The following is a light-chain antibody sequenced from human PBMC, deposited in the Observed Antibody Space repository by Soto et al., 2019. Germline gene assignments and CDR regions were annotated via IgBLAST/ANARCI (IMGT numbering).Light chain of an antibody. J-gene: IGLJ1*01. CDR3: SSYAGSSNV. Sequence: QSVLTQPASVSGSPGQSITISCTGTSSDVGGYKFVSWYQQYPGKAPKLLIYEVRNRPSGVSDRFSGSKSGNTASLIISGLQADDEADYYCSSYAGSSNVFGTGTKVTVL. CDR1: SSDVGGYKF. V-gene: IGLV2-14*01. CDR2: EVR.